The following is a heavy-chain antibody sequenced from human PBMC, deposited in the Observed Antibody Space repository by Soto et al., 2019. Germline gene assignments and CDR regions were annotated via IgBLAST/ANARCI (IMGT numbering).Heavy chain of an antibody. CDR2: INHSGST. CDR1: GGSFSGYY. V-gene: IGHV4-34*01. D-gene: IGHD3-10*01. Sequence: PSETLSLTCAVYGGSFSGYYWSWIRQPPGKGLEWIGEINHSGSTNYNPSLKSRVTISVDTSKNQFSLKLSSVTAADTAVYYCARESNYYGSGSQGWFDPWGQGTLVTVSS. J-gene: IGHJ5*02. CDR3: ARESNYYGSGSQGWFDP.